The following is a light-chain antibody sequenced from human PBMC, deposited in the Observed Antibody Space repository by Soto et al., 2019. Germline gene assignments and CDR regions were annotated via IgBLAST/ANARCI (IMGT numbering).Light chain of an antibody. Sequence: DIQMTQSPSSLSASVGDRVTITCRARQSISSYLNWYQQKPGKAPKLLIYAASSLQSGVPSRFSGIQSETDFTLTITSLQPEDFATYHCQQSYSTPLTFGGGTKVEIK. CDR2: AAS. V-gene: IGKV1-39*01. CDR3: QQSYSTPLT. J-gene: IGKJ4*01. CDR1: QSISSY.